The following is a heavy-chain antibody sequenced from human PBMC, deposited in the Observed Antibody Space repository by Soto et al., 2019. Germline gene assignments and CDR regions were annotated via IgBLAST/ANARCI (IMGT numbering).Heavy chain of an antibody. D-gene: IGHD5-12*01. Sequence: SETRPLTSTFSGASITSRTHPWCWIRQPSGKGLEWIGYISHLENTFYNPSFQSRLTLSIDRAKNQFSLKLASMTAADTAVYYCARGGGYDPFDYWVQGNLVTVT. CDR2: ISHLENT. CDR3: ARGGGYDPFDY. V-gene: IGHV4-30-2*01. J-gene: IGHJ4*02. CDR1: GASITSRTHP.